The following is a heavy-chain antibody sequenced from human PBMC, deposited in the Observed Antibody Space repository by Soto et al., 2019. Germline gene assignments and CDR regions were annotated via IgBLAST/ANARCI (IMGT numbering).Heavy chain of an antibody. CDR1: VFTFSSYA. CDR2: ISYDGSNK. CDR3: ARDGGYSYGYSRFEP. J-gene: IGHJ5*02. Sequence: QPVGSLRLSCASSVFTFSSYAMHCVRHAPGKWLEWVAVISYDGSNKYYADSVKGRFTISRDNSKNTLYLQMNSLRAEDTAVYYCARDGGYSYGYSRFEPWGQGTLVIVSS. D-gene: IGHD5-18*01. V-gene: IGHV3-30-3*01.